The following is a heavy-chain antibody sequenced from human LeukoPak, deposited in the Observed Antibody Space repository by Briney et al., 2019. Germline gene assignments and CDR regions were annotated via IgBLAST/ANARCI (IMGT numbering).Heavy chain of an antibody. Sequence: GGSLRLSCAASGFTFSHYGVHWVRQAPGKGLERVAVISYDGSNKYFADSVKGRFTISRDNSKNTVFLQMNSLRAEDTAVYYCAFRYSSSSGAFDIWGQGTMVTVSS. CDR3: AFRYSSSSGAFDI. J-gene: IGHJ3*02. CDR1: GFTFSHYG. V-gene: IGHV3-30*03. D-gene: IGHD6-6*01. CDR2: ISYDGSNK.